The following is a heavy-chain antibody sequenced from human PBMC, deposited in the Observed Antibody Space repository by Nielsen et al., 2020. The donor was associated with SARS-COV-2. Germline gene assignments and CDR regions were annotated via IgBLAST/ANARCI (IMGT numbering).Heavy chain of an antibody. CDR3: ATGTGVPVATGGVYNWFDP. D-gene: IGHD2-2*01. Sequence: ASVKVSCKVSGYTLTELSMHWVRQAPGKGLEWMGGFDPEDGETIYAQKFQGRVTMTEDTSTDTAYMELSSLRSEDTAVYYRATGTGVPVATGGVYNWFDPWGQGTLVTVSS. V-gene: IGHV1-24*01. J-gene: IGHJ5*02. CDR2: FDPEDGET. CDR1: GYTLTELS.